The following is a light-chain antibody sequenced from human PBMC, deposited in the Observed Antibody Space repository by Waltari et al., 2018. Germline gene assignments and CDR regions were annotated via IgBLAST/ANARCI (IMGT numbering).Light chain of an antibody. Sequence: DIQMTQSPSTLSASVGDRVTITCRASQSASTWLAWYQQKPGKGPKLLIYAASTLESGVPSRFSGSGSGTEFTLTISSLQPDDFATYYRQQYNGYSSFGGGTKVEI. J-gene: IGKJ4*01. CDR1: QSASTW. V-gene: IGKV1-5*01. CDR3: QQYNGYSS. CDR2: AAS.